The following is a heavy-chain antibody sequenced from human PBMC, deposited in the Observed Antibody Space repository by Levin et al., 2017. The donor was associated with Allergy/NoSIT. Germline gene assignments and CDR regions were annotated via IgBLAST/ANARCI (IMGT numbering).Heavy chain of an antibody. Sequence: ASVKVSCKASGYTFTGYYMHWVRQAPGQGLEWMGRINPNSGGTNYAQKFQGRVTMTRDTSISTAYMELSRLRSDDTAVYYCARDATRYCSSTSCYGGVYYYDGMDVWGQGTTVTVSS. CDR3: ARDATRYCSSTSCYGGVYYYDGMDV. D-gene: IGHD2-2*01. J-gene: IGHJ6*02. CDR2: INPNSGGT. CDR1: GYTFTGYY. V-gene: IGHV1-2*06.